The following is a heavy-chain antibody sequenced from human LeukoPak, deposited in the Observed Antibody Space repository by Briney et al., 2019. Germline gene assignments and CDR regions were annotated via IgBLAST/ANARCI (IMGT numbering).Heavy chain of an antibody. J-gene: IGHJ4*02. Sequence: VASVKASCKASGYTFTGYYMHWVRQAPGQGLEWMGWINPNSGGTSYAQKFQGRVTMTRDTSISTAYMELSRLRSDDTAVCYCARTPLIGSVLIDYWGQGTLVTVSS. CDR1: GYTFTGYY. CDR2: INPNSGGT. D-gene: IGHD6-25*01. V-gene: IGHV1-2*02. CDR3: ARTPLIGSVLIDY.